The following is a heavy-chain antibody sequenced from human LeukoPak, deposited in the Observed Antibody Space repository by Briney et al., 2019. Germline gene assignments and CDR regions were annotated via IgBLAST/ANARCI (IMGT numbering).Heavy chain of an antibody. V-gene: IGHV3-74*01. D-gene: IGHD2-15*01. J-gene: IGHJ5*02. CDR2: INSDGSTT. CDR1: GFTVSSNY. CDR3: ARVVGRGWFDP. Sequence: GGSLRLSCAASGFTVSSNYMSWVRQAPGEGLVWVSRINSDGSTTSYADSAKGRFTISRDNAKNTLYLQMNSLRAEDTAVYYCARVVGRGWFDPWGQGTLVTVSS.